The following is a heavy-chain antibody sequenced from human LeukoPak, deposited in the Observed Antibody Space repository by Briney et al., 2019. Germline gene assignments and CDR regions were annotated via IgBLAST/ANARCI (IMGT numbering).Heavy chain of an antibody. Sequence: SETLSLTCAVYGGSFSGYYWSWIRQPPGKGLEWIGEINHSGSTNYNPSLKSRVTISVDTSKNQFSLKLGSVTAADTAVYYCALRMIYCSSTSCNDYWGQGTLVTVSS. CDR3: ALRMIYCSSTSCNDY. V-gene: IGHV4-34*01. D-gene: IGHD2-2*01. J-gene: IGHJ4*02. CDR1: GGSFSGYY. CDR2: INHSGST.